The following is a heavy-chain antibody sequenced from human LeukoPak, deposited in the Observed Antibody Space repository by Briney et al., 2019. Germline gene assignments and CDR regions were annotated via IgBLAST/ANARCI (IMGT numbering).Heavy chain of an antibody. Sequence: SETLSLTCTVSGGPISSSSYYWGWIRQPPGKGLEWIGSIYYSGSTYYNPSLKSRVTISVDTSKNQFSLKLSSVTAADTAVYYCARLMRYYGSGSYFDYWGQGTLVTVSS. V-gene: IGHV4-39*01. D-gene: IGHD3-10*01. CDR3: ARLMRYYGSGSYFDY. CDR2: IYYSGST. J-gene: IGHJ4*02. CDR1: GGPISSSSYY.